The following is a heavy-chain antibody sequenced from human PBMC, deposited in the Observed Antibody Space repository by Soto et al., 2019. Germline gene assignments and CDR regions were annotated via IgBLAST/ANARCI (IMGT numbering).Heavy chain of an antibody. D-gene: IGHD1-26*01. CDR1: GYSFTSNW. CDR2: VDPSDSYT. J-gene: IGHJ4*02. Sequence: GESLKISCKGSGYSFTSNWISWVRQMPGKGLEWMGTVDPSDSYTTYRPSFQGHVTMSVDRSISTAYMELSRLRSDDMAVYYCARGSVGATGNFDYWGQGTLVTVSS. V-gene: IGHV5-10-1*01. CDR3: ARGSVGATGNFDY.